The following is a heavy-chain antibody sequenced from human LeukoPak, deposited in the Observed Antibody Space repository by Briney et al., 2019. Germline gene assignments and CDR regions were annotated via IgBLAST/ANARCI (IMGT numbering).Heavy chain of an antibody. J-gene: IGHJ4*02. CDR2: IYYSGST. CDR3: ARGGYYFDY. D-gene: IGHD5-12*01. Sequence: SETLSLTCTVSGGSISSYYWSWIRQPPGKGLEWIGYIYYSGSTNYNPSLKSRVTISVDTSKNQFSLKLSSVTATDTAVYYCARGGYYFDYWGQGTLVTVSS. V-gene: IGHV4-59*01. CDR1: GGSISSYY.